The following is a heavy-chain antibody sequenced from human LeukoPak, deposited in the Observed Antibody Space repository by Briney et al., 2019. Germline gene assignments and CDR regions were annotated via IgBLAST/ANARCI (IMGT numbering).Heavy chain of an antibody. CDR1: GGSISSSSYY. CDR2: IYYSGST. CDR3: AIEDRRPPGY. V-gene: IGHV4-39*01. J-gene: IGHJ4*02. Sequence: KPSETLSLTCTVSGGSISSSSYYWGWIRQPPGKGLEWIGSIYYSGSTYYNPSLKSRVTISVDTSKNQFSLKLSSVTAADTAVYYCAIEDRRPPGYWGQGTLVTVSS.